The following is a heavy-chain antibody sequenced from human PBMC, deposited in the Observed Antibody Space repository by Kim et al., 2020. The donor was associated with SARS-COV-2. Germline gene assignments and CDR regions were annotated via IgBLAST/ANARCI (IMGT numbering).Heavy chain of an antibody. CDR1: GFTFSSYA. D-gene: IGHD3-3*01. CDR3: AKDRVGEVTSFDY. Sequence: GGSLRLSCAASGFTFSSYAMSWVRQAPGKGLEWVSAISGNGGSTYYADSVKGRFTISRDNSKNTLYLQMNSLRAEDTAVYYCAKDRVGEVTSFDYWGQGTLVTVSS. V-gene: IGHV3-23*01. CDR2: ISGNGGST. J-gene: IGHJ4*02.